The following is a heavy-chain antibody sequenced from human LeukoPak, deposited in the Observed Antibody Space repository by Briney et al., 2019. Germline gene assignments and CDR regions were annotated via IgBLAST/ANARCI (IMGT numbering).Heavy chain of an antibody. CDR2: IYYSGST. CDR1: GGSISSYY. V-gene: IGHV4-59*01. D-gene: IGHD3-3*01. CDR3: ASHYDFWRETYYYYMDV. Sequence: SETLSLTCTVSGGSISSYYWSWIRQPPGKGLEWIGYIYYSGSTNYNPSLKSRVTISVDTSKNQFSLKLSSVTAADTAVYYCASHYDFWRETYYYYMDVWGKGTTVTVSS. J-gene: IGHJ6*03.